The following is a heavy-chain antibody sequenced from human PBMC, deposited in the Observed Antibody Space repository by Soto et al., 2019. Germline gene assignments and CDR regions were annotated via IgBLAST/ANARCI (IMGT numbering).Heavy chain of an antibody. CDR3: ARVREPLTGGPWFDP. J-gene: IGHJ5*02. CDR2: INHSGST. CDR1: GGSFSGYY. Sequence: SETLSLTCAVYGGSFSGYYWSWIRQPPGKGLEWIGEINHSGSTNYNPSLKSRVTISVDTSKNQFSLKLSSVTAADTAVYYCARVREPLTGGPWFDPWGQGTLVTVS. D-gene: IGHD1-26*01. V-gene: IGHV4-34*01.